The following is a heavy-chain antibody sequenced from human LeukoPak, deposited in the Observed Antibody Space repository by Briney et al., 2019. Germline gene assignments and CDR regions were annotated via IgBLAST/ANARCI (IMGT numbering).Heavy chain of an antibody. Sequence: AASVKVSCKASGGTFSSYAISWVRQAPGQGLEWMGGIIPIFGTANYAQKFQGRVTITADESTSTAYMELSSLRSEDTAVYYCARDHRGCSSTSCYSYYYYGMDVWGQGTTVTVSS. D-gene: IGHD2-2*01. J-gene: IGHJ6*02. CDR2: IIPIFGTA. V-gene: IGHV1-69*13. CDR1: GGTFSSYA. CDR3: ARDHRGCSSTSCYSYYYYGMDV.